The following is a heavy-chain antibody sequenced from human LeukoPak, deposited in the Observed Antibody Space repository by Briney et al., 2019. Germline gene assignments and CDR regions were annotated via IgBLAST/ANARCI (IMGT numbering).Heavy chain of an antibody. Sequence: SETLSLTCSVSGGSISSGDYYWSWIRQPPGKGLEWIGYIYYSGSTYYNPSLKSRVTISADTSKNQVSLSLSSVTAADTALYFCARVGGHTYYDTLTGLMKWFDPWGLGTLVTVSS. D-gene: IGHD3-9*01. CDR3: ARVGGHTYYDTLTGLMKWFDP. CDR1: GGSISSGDYY. V-gene: IGHV4-30-4*01. J-gene: IGHJ5*02. CDR2: IYYSGST.